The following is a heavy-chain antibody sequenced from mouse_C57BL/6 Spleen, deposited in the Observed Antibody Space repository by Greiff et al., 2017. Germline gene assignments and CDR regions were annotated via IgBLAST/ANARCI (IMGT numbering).Heavy chain of an antibody. CDR3: ARVTGTPYCAMDY. D-gene: IGHD4-1*01. J-gene: IGHJ4*01. Sequence: EVQLVESGGDLVKPGGSLKLSCAASGFTFSSYGMSWVRQTPGKRLEWVATISSGGSYTYYPDSVKGRFTISRDNDKNTRYLQMSSLKSEDTAMYYCARVTGTPYCAMDYWGQGTSVTVSS. V-gene: IGHV5-6*01. CDR2: ISSGGSYT. CDR1: GFTFSSYG.